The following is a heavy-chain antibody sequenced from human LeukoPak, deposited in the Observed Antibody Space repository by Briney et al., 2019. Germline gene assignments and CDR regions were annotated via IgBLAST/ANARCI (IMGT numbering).Heavy chain of an antibody. Sequence: GSLRLSCAASGFTFSGYYWSWIRQPPGKGLEWIGEINHSGSTNYNPSLKSRVTISVDTSKNQFSLKLSSVTAADTAVYYCAIRSGYYYWGAFDIWGQGTMVTVSS. V-gene: IGHV4-34*08. J-gene: IGHJ3*02. CDR3: AIRSGYYYWGAFDI. CDR1: GFTFSGYY. CDR2: INHSGST. D-gene: IGHD3-22*01.